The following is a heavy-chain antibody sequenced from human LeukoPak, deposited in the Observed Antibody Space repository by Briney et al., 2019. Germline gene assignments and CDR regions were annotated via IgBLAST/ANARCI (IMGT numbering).Heavy chain of an antibody. V-gene: IGHV4-31*03. J-gene: IGHJ4*02. Sequence: PSETLSLTCTVSDGSINSGAYYWSWIRQLPGKGLEWIGYIYYSGSTYHNPSLKSRVTISVDTSKSQFSLKLTSVTAADTAVYYCARDYSGWLYLDYWGQGTLVTVSS. CDR2: IYYSGST. CDR1: DGSINSGAYY. CDR3: ARDYSGWLYLDY. D-gene: IGHD6-19*01.